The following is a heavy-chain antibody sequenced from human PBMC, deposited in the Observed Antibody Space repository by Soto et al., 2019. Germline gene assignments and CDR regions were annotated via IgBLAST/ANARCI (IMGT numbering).Heavy chain of an antibody. CDR3: ARGIAAAGSYWFDP. CDR1: GGSISSGGYS. V-gene: IGHV4-30-2*01. D-gene: IGHD6-13*01. Sequence: SETMSVTCAVAGGSISSGGYSWSWVRQPPGKGLEWIGYIYHSGSTYYNPSLKSRVTISVDRSKNQFSLKLSSVTAADTAVYYCARGIAAAGSYWFDPWGQGTLVTVSS. J-gene: IGHJ5*02. CDR2: IYHSGST.